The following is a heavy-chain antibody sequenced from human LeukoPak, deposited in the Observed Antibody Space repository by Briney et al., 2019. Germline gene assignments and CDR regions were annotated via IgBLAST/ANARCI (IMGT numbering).Heavy chain of an antibody. CDR2: INHSGST. D-gene: IGHD6-19*01. V-gene: IGHV4-34*01. CDR3: ARGKGSGWTFDY. CDR1: GGSFSGYY. Sequence: SETLSLTCAVYGGSFSGYYWTWIRQPPGKGLEWIGEINHSGSTNYNPSLKSRVNISVDTSKNQFSLKLSSVTAADTAVYYCARGKGSGWTFDYWGQGTLVTVSS. J-gene: IGHJ4*02.